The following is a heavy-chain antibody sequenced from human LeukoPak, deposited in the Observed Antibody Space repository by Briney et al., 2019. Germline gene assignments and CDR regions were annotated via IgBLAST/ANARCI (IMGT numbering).Heavy chain of an antibody. V-gene: IGHV4-31*03. D-gene: IGHD4-17*01. Sequence: PSETLSLTCTVSGGSISSGGFYWNWIRQHPVKGLEWIGFISYSGTTNYNPSLKSRVTMSFDTTQNQLSLRLSSVTAADTAMYYCARKNDYGASYYIDVWGRGTTVTVSS. CDR1: GGSISSGGFY. CDR3: ARKNDYGASYYIDV. CDR2: ISYSGTT. J-gene: IGHJ6*03.